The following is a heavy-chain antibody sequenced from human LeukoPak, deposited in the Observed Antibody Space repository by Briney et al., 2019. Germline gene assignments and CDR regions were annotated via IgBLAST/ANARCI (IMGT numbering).Heavy chain of an antibody. Sequence: GASVKVSCKASGYTFTGYYMHWVRQAPGQGLEWMGWINPNSGGTNYAQKFQGRVTMTRDTSISTAYMELSRLRSDDTAVYYCARGVGATTAAFDYWGHGTLVTVSS. J-gene: IGHJ4*01. CDR3: ARGVGATTAAFDY. CDR1: GYTFTGYY. V-gene: IGHV1-2*02. CDR2: INPNSGGT. D-gene: IGHD1-26*01.